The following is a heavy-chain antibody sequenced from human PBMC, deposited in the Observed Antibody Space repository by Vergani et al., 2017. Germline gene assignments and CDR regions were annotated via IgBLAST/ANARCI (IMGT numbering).Heavy chain of an antibody. V-gene: IGHV1-69*06. CDR1: GGTFSSYA. CDR2: IIPIFGTA. Sequence: QVQLVQSGAEVKKPGSSVKVSCKASGGTFSSYAISWVRQAPGQGLEWMGGIIPIFGTANYAQKLQGRVTMTTDTSTSTAYMELRSLRSDDTAVYYCAKDLYSSSSGTFDYWGQGTLVTVSS. J-gene: IGHJ4*02. CDR3: AKDLYSSSSGTFDY. D-gene: IGHD6-6*01.